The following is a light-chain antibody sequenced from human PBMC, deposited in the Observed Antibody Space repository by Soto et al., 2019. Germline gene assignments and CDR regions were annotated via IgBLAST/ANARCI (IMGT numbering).Light chain of an antibody. V-gene: IGKV3-11*01. CDR1: PSVKTF. J-gene: IGKJ5*01. CDR2: DAS. CDR3: QQRSNWPPIT. Sequence: TQSPATLSLSPGERATLSSRPSPSVKTFLVWYQQRPGQAPRLLIHDASPRAAGIPARFSGSGFGTDFTLTISSLEPEDAAVYYCQQRSNWPPITFGQGTRLEI.